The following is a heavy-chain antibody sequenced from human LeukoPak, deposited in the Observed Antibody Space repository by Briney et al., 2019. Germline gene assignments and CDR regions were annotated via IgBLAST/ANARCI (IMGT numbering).Heavy chain of an antibody. J-gene: IGHJ6*03. CDR1: GGSISSYY. CDR3: ARGLSGAGTGYYMDV. V-gene: IGHV4-4*07. CDR2: IYTSGST. Sequence: PSETLSLTCTVSGGSISSYYWSWIRQPAGKGLEWIGRIYTSGSTNYNPSLKSRVTMSVDTSKNQFSLKPSSVTAADTAVYYCARGLSGAGTGYYMDVWGKGTTVTVSS. D-gene: IGHD6-19*01.